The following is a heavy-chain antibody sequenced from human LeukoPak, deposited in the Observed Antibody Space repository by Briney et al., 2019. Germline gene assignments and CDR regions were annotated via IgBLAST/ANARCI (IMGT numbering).Heavy chain of an antibody. D-gene: IGHD6-19*01. CDR2: IYYSGIT. CDR3: GRRGQWLEEGWFDP. J-gene: IGHJ5*02. V-gene: IGHV4-59*08. CDR1: GGSINTYY. Sequence: SETLSLTCTVSGGSINTYYWSWIRQPPGKGLEWIGYIYYSGITDYNPSLKSRVTISVDTSKNQFSLKLNSVTAADTAVYYCGRRGQWLEEGWFDPWGQGTLVTVSS.